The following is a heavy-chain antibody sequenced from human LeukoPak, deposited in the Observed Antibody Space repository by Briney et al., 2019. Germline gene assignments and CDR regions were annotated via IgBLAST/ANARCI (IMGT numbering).Heavy chain of an antibody. J-gene: IGHJ5*02. V-gene: IGHV1-69*05. CDR2: IIPIFGTA. D-gene: IGHD6-13*01. CDR1: GGTFSSYA. Sequence: GASVQVSCKASGGTFSSYAISWVRQAPGQGLEWMGRIIPIFGTANYAQKSQGRVTITTDESTSTAYMELSSLRSEDTAVYYCARGQREYSSSWYVGFDPWGQGTLVTVSS. CDR3: ARGQREYSSSWYVGFDP.